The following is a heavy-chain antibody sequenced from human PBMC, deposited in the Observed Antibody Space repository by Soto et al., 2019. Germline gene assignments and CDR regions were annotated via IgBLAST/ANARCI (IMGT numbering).Heavy chain of an antibody. V-gene: IGHV1-46*03. J-gene: IGHJ5*01. Sequence: ASVKVSCKASGYTFTSYYMHWVRQAPGQGLEWMGIINPSGGSTSYAQKFQGRVTMTRDTSTSTVYMELSSLRSEDTAVYYCARAVVVPAAIRGANTEFDSWGQGTLVTVSS. D-gene: IGHD2-2*02. CDR3: ARAVVVPAAIRGANTEFDS. CDR1: GYTFTSYY. CDR2: INPSGGST.